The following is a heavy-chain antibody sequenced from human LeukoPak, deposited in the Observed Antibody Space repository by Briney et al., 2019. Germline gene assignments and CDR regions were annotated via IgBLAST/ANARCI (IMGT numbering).Heavy chain of an antibody. CDR3: AWTNQISETAFDI. CDR1: GCTLSRYG. V-gene: IGHV3-74*01. Sequence: GGSLRLSCAASGCTLSRYGMNWVRQAPGKGLVWVSRINSEGSSTTYADSVKGRFTISRDNAKNTLILQMNSLRAEDTAVYYCAWTNQISETAFDIWGQGTMVIVTS. CDR2: INSEGSST. J-gene: IGHJ3*02. D-gene: IGHD1-14*01.